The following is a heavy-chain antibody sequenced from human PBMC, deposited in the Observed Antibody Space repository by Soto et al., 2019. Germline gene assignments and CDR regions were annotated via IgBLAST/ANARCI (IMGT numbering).Heavy chain of an antibody. CDR1: GGSVSSGSYY. J-gene: IGHJ5*02. CDR3: ARGFGAELLWFGESTRPYWFDP. CDR2: IYYSGST. V-gene: IGHV4-61*01. D-gene: IGHD3-10*01. Sequence: QVQLQESGPGLVKPSETLSLTCTVSGGSVSSGSYYWRWIRQPPGKGLEWIGYIYYSGSTNYNPSLRSRVTISVDTSMNQFSLKLSAVTAADTAVYYCARGFGAELLWFGESTRPYWFDPWGQGTLVTVSS.